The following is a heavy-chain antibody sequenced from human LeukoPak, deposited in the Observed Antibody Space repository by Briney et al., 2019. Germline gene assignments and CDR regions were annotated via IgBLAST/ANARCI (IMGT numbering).Heavy chain of an antibody. CDR1: GFTFRYG. D-gene: IGHD6-13*01. CDR2: IWYDGSEK. CDR3: AKQGTFTSSSSWFLDS. J-gene: IGHJ4*02. V-gene: IGHV3-33*06. Sequence: GGSLRLSCAASGFTFRYGIHRVRQAPGKGLEWVGVIWYDGSEKEYAESVKGRFTISRDNSKNTVYLQMTSLRVEDTAMYYCAKQGTFTSSSSWFLDSWGQGTLVTVSS.